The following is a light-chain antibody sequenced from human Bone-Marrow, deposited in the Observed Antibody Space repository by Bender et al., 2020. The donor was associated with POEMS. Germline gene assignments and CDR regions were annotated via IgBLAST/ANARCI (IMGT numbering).Light chain of an antibody. CDR1: SSDVGGYGY. CDR3: CSYARNDTLQFV. J-gene: IGLJ1*01. CDR2: EVS. Sequence: QSALTQPASVSGSPGQSITISCTGTSSDVGGYGYVSWYQHHPGKVPKLMIYEVSKRPSGVSSRFSGSKSGNTASLTISGVQAEDEADYYCCSYARNDTLQFVFGTGTKVTVL. V-gene: IGLV2-23*01.